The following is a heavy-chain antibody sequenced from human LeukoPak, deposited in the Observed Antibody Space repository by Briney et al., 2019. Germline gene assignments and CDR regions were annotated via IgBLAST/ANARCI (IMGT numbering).Heavy chain of an antibody. Sequence: GGSLRLSCAASGFTFSSYWMSWVRQAPGKGLEWVANIKKDGSEKYYVDSVKGRFTISRDDAKNSLYLQMSNLRAEDTAVYFCARGGGLDVWGQGATVTVSS. J-gene: IGHJ6*02. CDR1: GFTFSSYW. CDR3: ARGGGLDV. CDR2: IKKDGSEK. V-gene: IGHV3-7*03. D-gene: IGHD3-16*01.